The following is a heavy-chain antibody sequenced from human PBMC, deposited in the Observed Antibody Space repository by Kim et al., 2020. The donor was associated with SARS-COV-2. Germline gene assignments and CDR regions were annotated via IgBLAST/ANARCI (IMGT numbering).Heavy chain of an antibody. V-gene: IGHV3-43*01. CDR2: ISWDGGST. D-gene: IGHD3-10*01. J-gene: IGHJ6*02. Sequence: GGSLRLSCAASGFTFDDYTMHWVRQAPGKGLEWVSLISWDGGSTYYADSVKGRFTISRDNSKNSLYLQMNSLRTEDTALYYCAKDMVRGTYYYYGMDVWGQGTTVTVSS. CDR3: AKDMVRGTYYYYGMDV. CDR1: GFTFDDYT.